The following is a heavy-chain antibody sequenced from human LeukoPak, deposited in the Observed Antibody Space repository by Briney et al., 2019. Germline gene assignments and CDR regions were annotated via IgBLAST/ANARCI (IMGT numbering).Heavy chain of an antibody. J-gene: IGHJ6*03. D-gene: IGHD3-3*01. CDR3: AKNQGFWSYYYYMDV. CDR1: GFTFSSFG. Sequence: GGSLRLSCTASGFTFSSFGMDWVRQAPGKGLEWVAFIRYDGNNEYYADSVKGRFTISRDNSKNTLYLQMNSLRVEDTAVYYCAKNQGFWSYYYYMDVWGKGTTVTVSS. V-gene: IGHV3-30*02. CDR2: IRYDGNNE.